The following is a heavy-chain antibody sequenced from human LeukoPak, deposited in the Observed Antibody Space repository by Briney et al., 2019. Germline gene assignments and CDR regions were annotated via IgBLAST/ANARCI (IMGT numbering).Heavy chain of an antibody. CDR2: ISGSGGST. CDR3: AKDRETRGYSHEYYFDY. D-gene: IGHD5-18*01. V-gene: IGHV3-23*01. CDR1: GFTFSSYA. Sequence: GGSLRLSCAASGFTFSSYAMSWVRQAPGKGLEWVSAISGSGGSTYYADSVKGRFTISRDNFKNTLYLQMNSLRAEDTAVYYCAKDRETRGYSHEYYFDYWGQGTLVTVSS. J-gene: IGHJ4*02.